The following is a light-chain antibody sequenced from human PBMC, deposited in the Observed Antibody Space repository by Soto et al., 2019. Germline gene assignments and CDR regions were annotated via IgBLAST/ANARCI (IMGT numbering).Light chain of an antibody. CDR3: SSYAGSSTPVV. V-gene: IGLV2-14*03. J-gene: IGLJ2*01. CDR1: SSDVGGYNY. CDR2: EVN. Sequence: QSALTQPASVSGSPGQSITISCTGTSSDVGGYNYVSWYQQHPGRAPELMIYEVNNRPSGISNRFSGSKSGNTASLTISGLQADDEANYYCSSYAGSSTPVVFGGGTQLTVL.